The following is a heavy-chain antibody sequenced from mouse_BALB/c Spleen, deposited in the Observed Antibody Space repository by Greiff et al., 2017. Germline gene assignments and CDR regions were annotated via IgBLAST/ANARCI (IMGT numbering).Heavy chain of an antibody. J-gene: IGHJ2*01. D-gene: IGHD1-1*01. V-gene: IGHV2-9*02. Sequence: VKLMESRPGLVAPSQSLSITCTVSGFSLTSYGVHWVRQPPGKGLEWLGVIWAGGSTNYTSALMSRLSISKDNSKSQVFLKMNSLQTDDTAMYYCARDEVLRYYFDYWGQGTTLTVSS. CDR2: IWAGGST. CDR3: ARDEVLRYYFDY. CDR1: GFSLTSYG.